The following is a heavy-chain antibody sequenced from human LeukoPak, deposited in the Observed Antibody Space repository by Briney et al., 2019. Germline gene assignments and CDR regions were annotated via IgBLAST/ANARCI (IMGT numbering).Heavy chain of an antibody. V-gene: IGHV3-30*02. D-gene: IGHD3-10*01. Sequence: GGSLRLSCAASGFTFSGYGMHWVRQAPGKGLEWVAFIRSDGSNKYYADSVKGRFTISRDNSKNTLYLQMSSLRAEDMAVYYCPKGGSGSSFDYWGQGTLVTVSS. J-gene: IGHJ4*02. CDR3: PKGGSGSSFDY. CDR2: IRSDGSNK. CDR1: GFTFSGYG.